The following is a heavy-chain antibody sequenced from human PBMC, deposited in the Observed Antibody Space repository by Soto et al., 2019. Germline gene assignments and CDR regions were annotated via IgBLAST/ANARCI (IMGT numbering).Heavy chain of an antibody. J-gene: IGHJ4*02. D-gene: IGHD5-12*01. CDR1: RYAFTRCR. Sequence: XAVSVYFQASRYAFTRCRLRWVREAPGQGLEWMGWISGYNRNTNYAQKLQGRVTMTTDTSTSTAYMELRSLRSGDTAVYYCARDPRRDGYNQGYWGQGTLVTVSS. CDR3: ARDPRRDGYNQGY. V-gene: IGHV1-18*01. CDR2: ISGYNRNT.